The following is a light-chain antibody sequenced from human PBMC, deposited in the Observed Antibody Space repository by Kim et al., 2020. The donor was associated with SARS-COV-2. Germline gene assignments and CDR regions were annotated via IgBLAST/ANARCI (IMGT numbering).Light chain of an antibody. J-gene: IGLJ3*02. Sequence: SYELTQPPSVSVAPGKTARITCGGTNIGSKSVHWYQQKPGQAPVLVIYYYSDRPSGIPERFSGSNSGNTATLTISRVEAGDEADYYCQVWDSSSDHPVFGGGTKLTVL. V-gene: IGLV3-21*04. CDR1: NIGSKS. CDR2: YYS. CDR3: QVWDSSSDHPV.